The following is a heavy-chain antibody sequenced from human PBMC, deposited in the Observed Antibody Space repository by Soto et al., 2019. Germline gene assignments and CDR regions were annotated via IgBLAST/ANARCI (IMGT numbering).Heavy chain of an antibody. CDR3: ARSLCTNGVCYIGAGVDY. V-gene: IGHV1-46*03. J-gene: IGHJ4*02. D-gene: IGHD2-8*01. Sequence: GASVKVSCKASGYTFTSYYMHWVRQAPGQGLEWMGIINPSGGSTSYAQKYQGRVTMTRDTSTSTVYMELSSLRSEDTAVYYCARSLCTNGVCYIGAGVDYWGQGTLVTVSS. CDR2: INPSGGST. CDR1: GYTFTSYY.